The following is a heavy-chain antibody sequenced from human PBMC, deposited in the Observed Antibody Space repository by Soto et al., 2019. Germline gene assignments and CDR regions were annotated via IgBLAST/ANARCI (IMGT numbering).Heavy chain of an antibody. CDR1: GYTFTSYA. D-gene: IGHD4-17*01. Sequence: ASVKVSCKASGYTFTSYAMHWVRQAPGQRLEWMGWINAGNGNTKYSQKFQGRVTISVDTSKNQFSLKLSSVTAADTAVYYCARRYGASFDYWGQGTLVTVSS. CDR3: ARRYGASFDY. J-gene: IGHJ4*02. CDR2: INAGNGNT. V-gene: IGHV1-3*01.